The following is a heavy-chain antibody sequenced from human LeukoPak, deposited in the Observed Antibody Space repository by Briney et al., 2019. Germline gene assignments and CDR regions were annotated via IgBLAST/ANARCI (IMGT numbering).Heavy chain of an antibody. J-gene: IGHJ6*04. CDR1: GYSFTSYW. D-gene: IGHD6-13*01. CDR2: IDPSDSYT. CDR3: ARLGQQLDGMDV. V-gene: IGHV5-10-1*01. Sequence: GESLKISCKGSGYSFTSYWISWVRQMPGKGLEWMGRIDPSDSYTNYSPSFQGHVTISADKSISSACLQWSSLKASDTAMYYCARLGQQLDGMDVWGKGTTVTVSS.